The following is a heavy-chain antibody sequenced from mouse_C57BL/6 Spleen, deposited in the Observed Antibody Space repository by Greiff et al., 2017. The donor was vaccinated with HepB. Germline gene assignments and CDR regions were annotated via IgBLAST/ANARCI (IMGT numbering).Heavy chain of an antibody. CDR2: IWTGGGT. CDR1: GFSLTSYA. J-gene: IGHJ2*01. CDR3: ARGDYYGPYYFDY. D-gene: IGHD1-2*01. Sequence: QVQLQQSGPGLVAPSQSLSITCTVSGFSLTSYAISWVRQPPGKGLEWLGVIWTGGGTNYNSALKSRLSISKDNSKSQVFLKMNSLQTDDTARYYCARGDYYGPYYFDYWGQGTTLTVSS. V-gene: IGHV2-9-1*01.